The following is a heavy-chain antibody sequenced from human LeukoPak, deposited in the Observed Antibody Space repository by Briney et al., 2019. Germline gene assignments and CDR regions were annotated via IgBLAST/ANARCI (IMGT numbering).Heavy chain of an antibody. CDR3: TTLYGSGNYY. CDR1: GFTFNRNW. Sequence: GGSLRLSCAASGFTFNRNWVHWVRQAPGKGLEWVGQIKTKTDGGTTESAATVKGRFTISRDDSKNTLYLQMNSLKIEDTAMYYCTTLYGSGNYYWGQGTLVTVSS. J-gene: IGHJ4*02. CDR2: IKTKTDGGTT. V-gene: IGHV3-15*01. D-gene: IGHD3-10*01.